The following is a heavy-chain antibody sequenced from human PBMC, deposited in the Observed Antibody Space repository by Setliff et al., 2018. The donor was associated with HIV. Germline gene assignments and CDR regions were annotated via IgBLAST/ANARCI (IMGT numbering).Heavy chain of an antibody. D-gene: IGHD1-26*01. Sequence: GGSLRLSCAASGLALSGYAMTWVRQAPGKGLEWVSAISGSGGRTYFADSVQGRFTISRDNSKNTVFLQMNSLRAEDTAVYYCAKDGSAGWGAPPIYMDVWGKGTTVTVSS. CDR2: ISGSGGRT. J-gene: IGHJ6*03. CDR3: AKDGSAGWGAPPIYMDV. CDR1: GLALSGYA. V-gene: IGHV3-23*01.